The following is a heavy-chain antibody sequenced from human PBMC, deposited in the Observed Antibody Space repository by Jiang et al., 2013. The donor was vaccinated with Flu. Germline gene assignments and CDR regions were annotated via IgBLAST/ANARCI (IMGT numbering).Heavy chain of an antibody. V-gene: IGHV3-53*01. CDR2: IYTDAST. Sequence: VQLLESGGGLIQPGGSLRLSCAASGFNVSSNYMSWVRQAPGKGLEWVSVIYTDASTYYADSVKGRFTISRDNSKNTLFLHMNSLRAEDTAVYYCARDNFWSGYSLDYWGQGTLVTVSS. J-gene: IGHJ4*02. CDR1: GFNVSSNY. D-gene: IGHD3-3*01. CDR3: ARDNFWSGYSLDY.